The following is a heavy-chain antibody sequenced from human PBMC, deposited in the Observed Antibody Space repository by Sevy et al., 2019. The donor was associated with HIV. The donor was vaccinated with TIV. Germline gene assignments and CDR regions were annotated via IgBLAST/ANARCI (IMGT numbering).Heavy chain of an antibody. J-gene: IGHJ4*02. D-gene: IGHD3-16*02. CDR2: INPNSGGT. CDR1: GYTFTGYY. Sequence: ASVKVSCKASGYTFTGYYMHWVRQAPGQGLEWMGWINPNSGGTNYAPKFQGRVTMTRDTSITTAYMELSRLRSDDTAVYYCARGGDYDYVWGSYPGDYWGQGTLVTVSS. V-gene: IGHV1-2*02. CDR3: ARGGDYDYVWGSYPGDY.